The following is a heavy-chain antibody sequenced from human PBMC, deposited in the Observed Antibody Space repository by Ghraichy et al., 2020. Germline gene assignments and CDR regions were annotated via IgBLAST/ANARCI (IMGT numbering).Heavy chain of an antibody. J-gene: IGHJ4*02. D-gene: IGHD2-21*02. Sequence: SCATSGFTFSDVFIDWVRQAPGKGLEWIGRSKNRPHSFATEYAASLIGRFTISRDESKNSVFLHMNSLKTEDTAVYYCAAIRDFYGDWGQGTMVTVSS. CDR3: AAIRDFYGD. CDR2: SKNRPHSFAT. CDR1: GFTFSDVF. V-gene: IGHV3-72*01.